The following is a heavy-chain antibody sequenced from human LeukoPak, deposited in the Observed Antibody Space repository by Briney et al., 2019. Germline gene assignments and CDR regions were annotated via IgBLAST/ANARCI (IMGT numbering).Heavy chain of an antibody. Sequence: SVKVSCKASGGTFSSYAISWVRQAPGQGLEWMGGIIPIFGTANYAQKFQGRVTMTRDTSTSTVYMELSSLRSEDTAVYYCARDYYDSSGQESFDYWGQGTLVTVSS. J-gene: IGHJ4*02. V-gene: IGHV1-69*05. CDR3: ARDYYDSSGQESFDY. CDR2: IIPIFGTA. D-gene: IGHD3-22*01. CDR1: GGTFSSYA.